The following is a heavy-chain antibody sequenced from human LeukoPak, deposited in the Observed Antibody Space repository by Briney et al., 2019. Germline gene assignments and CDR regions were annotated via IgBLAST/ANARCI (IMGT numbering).Heavy chain of an antibody. CDR3: ARWGHFDTSGYFVVDY. D-gene: IGHD3-22*01. V-gene: IGHV4-59*01. J-gene: IGHJ4*02. Sequence: PSETLSLTCSISDGSISSYYWNWIRQSPGKGLEWIEHIHYSGSTHYNPSLQSRVSISIDTSKNHFSLKLRSVTAVDTAVYYCARWGHFDTSGYFVVDYWGQGTLVTVSS. CDR2: IHYSGST. CDR1: DGSISSYY.